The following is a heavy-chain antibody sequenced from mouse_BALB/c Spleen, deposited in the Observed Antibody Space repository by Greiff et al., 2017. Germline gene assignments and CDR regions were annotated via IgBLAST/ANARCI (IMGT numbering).Heavy chain of an antibody. J-gene: IGHJ4*01. D-gene: IGHD1-1*02. CDR2: ISSGGSYT. V-gene: IGHV5-9-4*01. CDR3: ARRGVYAMDY. Sequence: EVQGVESGGGLVKPGGSLKLSCAASGFTFSSYAMSWVRQSPEKRLEWVAEISSGGSYTYYPETVTGRFTISRDNAKNTLYLEMSSLRSEDTAMYYCARRGVYAMDYWGQGTSVTVSS. CDR1: GFTFSSYA.